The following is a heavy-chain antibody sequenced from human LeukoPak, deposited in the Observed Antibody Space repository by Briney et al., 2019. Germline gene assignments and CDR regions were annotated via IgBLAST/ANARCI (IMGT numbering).Heavy chain of an antibody. CDR2: ISSSSGNL. V-gene: IGHV3-21*01. CDR1: GFTFSSYN. Sequence: GGSLRLSCAASGFTFSSYNMNWVRQAPGKGLEWVSCISSSSGNLYYADSVKGRFTISRDNAKNSLYLQMNSLRAEDTAVYYCARGDIAAAADFWGQGTLVTVSS. J-gene: IGHJ4*02. CDR3: ARGDIAAAADF. D-gene: IGHD6-13*01.